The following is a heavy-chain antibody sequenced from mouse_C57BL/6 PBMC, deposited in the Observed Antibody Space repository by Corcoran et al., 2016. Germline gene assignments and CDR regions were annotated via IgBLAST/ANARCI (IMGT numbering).Heavy chain of an antibody. D-gene: IGHD4-1*01. CDR3: ARSWTGTGAMDY. CDR2: INPNNGGT. J-gene: IGHJ4*01. Sequence: EVLLQQSGPELVKPGASVKIPCKASGYTFTDYNMDWVKQSHGKSLEWIGDINPNNGGTIYNQKFKGKATLTVDKSSSTTHSELRSLTSEDTAVYYCARSWTGTGAMDYWGQGTSVTVS. V-gene: IGHV1-18*01. CDR1: GYTFTDYN.